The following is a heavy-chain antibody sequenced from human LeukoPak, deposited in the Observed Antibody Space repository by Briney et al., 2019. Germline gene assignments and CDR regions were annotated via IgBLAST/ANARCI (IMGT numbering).Heavy chain of an antibody. Sequence: ASVKVSCKASGYTFTGYYMHWVRQAPGQGLEWMGWINPNSGGTNYAQKFQGRVTMTRDTSISTAYMELSRLRSDDTAVYYCARVEYYDYVWGSYRYDAFDIWGQGTMVTVSS. CDR3: ARVEYYDYVWGSYRYDAFDI. J-gene: IGHJ3*02. V-gene: IGHV1-2*02. D-gene: IGHD3-16*02. CDR2: INPNSGGT. CDR1: GYTFTGYY.